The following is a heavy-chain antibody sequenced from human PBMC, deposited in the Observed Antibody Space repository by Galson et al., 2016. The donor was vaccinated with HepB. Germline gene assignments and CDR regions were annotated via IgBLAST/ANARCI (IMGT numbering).Heavy chain of an antibody. J-gene: IGHJ3*02. D-gene: IGHD4-17*01. V-gene: IGHV1-69*19. CDR1: GGTFSNYA. Sequence: SCKASGGTFSNYAFSWVRQAPGQGLEWMGGIIPILDTTKYAQKFQGRVTISADESTRTAYMELRSLRSVDTAVYYCARGTTMRLEDAFDIWGQGTMVTVSS. CDR2: IIPILDTT. CDR3: ARGTTMRLEDAFDI.